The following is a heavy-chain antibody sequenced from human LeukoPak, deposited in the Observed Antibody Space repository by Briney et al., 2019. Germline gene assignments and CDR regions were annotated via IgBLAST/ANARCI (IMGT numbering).Heavy chain of an antibody. Sequence: GASVKVSCKASGYTFTRYYMHWVRQAPGHGLEWMGWINPNSGGTNYAQKFQGRVTMTRDTSISTAYMELSRLRSDDTAVYYCARERYNWNYDPYNWFDPWGQGTLVTVSS. CDR1: GYTFTRYY. J-gene: IGHJ5*02. CDR3: ARERYNWNYDPYNWFDP. D-gene: IGHD1-7*01. CDR2: INPNSGGT. V-gene: IGHV1-2*02.